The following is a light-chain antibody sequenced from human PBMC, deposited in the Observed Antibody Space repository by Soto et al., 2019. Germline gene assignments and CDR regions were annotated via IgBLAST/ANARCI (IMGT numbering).Light chain of an antibody. Sequence: VNMSRSAVSASVKDRVTITCRASQSISSWLAWYQQKPGKAPKLLIYDASSLESGVPSRFSGSGSGTEFTLTISSLQPDDFATYYSQLSNSHLWTFAQGTKVDIK. CDR2: DAS. CDR3: QLSNSHLWT. CDR1: QSISSW. V-gene: IGKV1-5*01. J-gene: IGKJ1*01.